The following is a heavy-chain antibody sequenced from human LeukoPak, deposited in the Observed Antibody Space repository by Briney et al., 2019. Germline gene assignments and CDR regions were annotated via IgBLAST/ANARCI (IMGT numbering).Heavy chain of an antibody. Sequence: PGRSLRLSCAASGFTFSSYGMQWVRQAPGKGLEWVAVIWFDGSNKYYADSVKGRFTISRDNSKNTLYLQMNSLRAEDTAVYYCARDGYTAMVTGAFDIWGQGTMVTVSS. CDR3: ARDGYTAMVTGAFDI. J-gene: IGHJ3*02. CDR1: GFTFSSYG. D-gene: IGHD5-18*01. CDR2: IWFDGSNK. V-gene: IGHV3-30*19.